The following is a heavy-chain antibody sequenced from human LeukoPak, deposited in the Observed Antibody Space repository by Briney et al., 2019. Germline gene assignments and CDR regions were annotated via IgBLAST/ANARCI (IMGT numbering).Heavy chain of an antibody. D-gene: IGHD5-24*01. CDR3: SRDLRGRDDY. CDR2: IDNAGSIT. Sequence: GGSLRLSCAASGFTFSNYWIHWVRQAPGKGLVWVSRIDNAGSITTYADSVKGRFTISRDNAENTLYLQMNSLRVEDTAVYYCSRDLRGRDDYWGQGTLVSVSS. CDR1: GFTFSNYW. J-gene: IGHJ4*02. V-gene: IGHV3-74*03.